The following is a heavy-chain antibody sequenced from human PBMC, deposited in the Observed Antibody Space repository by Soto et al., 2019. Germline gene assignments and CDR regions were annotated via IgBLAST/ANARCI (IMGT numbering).Heavy chain of an antibody. V-gene: IGHV3-48*03. D-gene: IGHD4-17*01. CDR2: ISSSGNTI. CDR1: GFTFSNYK. J-gene: IGHJ4*02. CDR3: ARDEYGGAYDY. Sequence: EVRLVESGGGLVQPGGSLRLSCAASGFTFSNYKMNWVRQAPGKGLEWVSYISSSGNTIHYADSVKGRFTISRDNAKKSLYLQMNSLRAEDTAVYYCARDEYGGAYDYWGQGTLVTVSS.